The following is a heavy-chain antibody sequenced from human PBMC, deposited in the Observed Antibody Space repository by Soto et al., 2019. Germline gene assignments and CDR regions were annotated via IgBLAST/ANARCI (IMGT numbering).Heavy chain of an antibody. Sequence: SETLSLTCAVSSGSISSSNWWSWVRQPPGKGLEWIGEIYHSGSTNYNPSLKSRVTISVDKSKNQFSLKLSSVTAADPAVYYCASYVPHSGVRDYSNYKRGGWFDPWGQGTLVTVSS. CDR3: ASYVPHSGVRDYSNYKRGGWFDP. CDR2: IYHSGST. CDR1: SGSISSSNW. V-gene: IGHV4-4*02. J-gene: IGHJ5*02. D-gene: IGHD4-4*01.